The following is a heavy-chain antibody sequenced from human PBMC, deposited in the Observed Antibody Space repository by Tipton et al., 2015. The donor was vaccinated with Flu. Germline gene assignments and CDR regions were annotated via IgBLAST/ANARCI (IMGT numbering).Heavy chain of an antibody. V-gene: IGHV4-59*08. CDR1: GGSINSYY. J-gene: IGHJ5*01. Sequence: TLSLTCTVSGGSINSYYWSWIRQSPGKGLEWIGNVYYSGSTSYDPSFKSRVTILVDTSKNQFSLRLSSMTAADTAVYYCARRDFSNYVSEPKNWFDSWGQGTLVTVSS. CDR3: ARRDFSNYVSEPKNWFDS. CDR2: VYYSGST. D-gene: IGHD4-11*01.